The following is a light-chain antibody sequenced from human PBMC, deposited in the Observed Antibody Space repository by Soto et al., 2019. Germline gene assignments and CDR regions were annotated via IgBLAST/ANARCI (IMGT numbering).Light chain of an antibody. CDR2: DAS. V-gene: IGKV3-11*01. CDR1: QSVSSY. J-gene: IGKJ2*01. CDR3: QQYSSWPPFT. Sequence: EIVLTQSPATLSLSPGERATLSCRASQSVSSYYAWYQQKPGQAPRLLIYDASSRATGIPARFSGSGSGTDFTLTISRLEPEDFAVYYCQQYSSWPPFTFGEGTKLEIK.